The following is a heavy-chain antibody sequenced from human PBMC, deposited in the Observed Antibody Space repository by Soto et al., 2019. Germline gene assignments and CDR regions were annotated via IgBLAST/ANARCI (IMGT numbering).Heavy chain of an antibody. V-gene: IGHV3-33*01. D-gene: IGHD5-12*01. CDR1: GFTFSNYG. J-gene: IGHJ4*02. Sequence: QVQLVESGGGVVQPGRSLRLSCEASGFTFSNYGMHWVRQAPGKGLEWVAIMWDDGSNQFYADSVKGRFTISRDTSKNTLYLQMNSLRTEDTAIYYCARREGYDFDHWGQGTLVTVSS. CDR2: MWDDGSNQ. CDR3: ARREGYDFDH.